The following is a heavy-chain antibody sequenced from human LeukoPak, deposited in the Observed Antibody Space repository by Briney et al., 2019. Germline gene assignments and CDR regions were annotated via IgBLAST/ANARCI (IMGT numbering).Heavy chain of an antibody. V-gene: IGHV3-7*01. CDR1: GFTFSSYW. D-gene: IGHD6-19*01. Sequence: GGSLRLSCAASGFTFSSYWMSWVRQSPGKGLEWVANIKQDGSEKYYVDSVKGRFTISRDNAKNSLYLQMNSLRAEDTAVYYCAREGQWLVRLFDYWGQGTLVTVSS. J-gene: IGHJ4*02. CDR2: IKQDGSEK. CDR3: AREGQWLVRLFDY.